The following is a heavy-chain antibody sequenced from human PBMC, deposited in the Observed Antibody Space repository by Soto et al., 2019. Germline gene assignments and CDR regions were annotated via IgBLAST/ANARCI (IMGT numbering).Heavy chain of an antibody. Sequence: PSETLSLTCTVSGGSIISYYWSWIRQPPRKGLEWIGYIYYSGSTNYNPSLKSRVTISADTSKNQFSLKLNSMTAADTAVYYCARHNYGSGSTYFDYWGQGTLVTVSS. CDR2: IYYSGST. CDR1: GGSIISYY. J-gene: IGHJ4*02. D-gene: IGHD3-10*01. CDR3: ARHNYGSGSTYFDY. V-gene: IGHV4-59*08.